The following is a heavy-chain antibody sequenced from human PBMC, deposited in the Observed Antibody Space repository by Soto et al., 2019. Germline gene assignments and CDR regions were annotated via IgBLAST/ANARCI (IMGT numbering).Heavy chain of an antibody. CDR1: GFTFSSYS. D-gene: IGHD6-13*01. CDR2: ISSSSSYI. CDR3: AREDSSWGGDYYYYSYGMDV. Sequence: EVQLVESGGGLVKPGGSLRLSCAASGFTFSSYSMNWVRQAPGKGLEWVSSISSSSSYIYYADSGKGRFTISRDNAKNSLYLQMTSLRAEDTAVYYCAREDSSWGGDYYYYSYGMDVWGQGTTVTVSS. V-gene: IGHV3-21*01. J-gene: IGHJ6*02.